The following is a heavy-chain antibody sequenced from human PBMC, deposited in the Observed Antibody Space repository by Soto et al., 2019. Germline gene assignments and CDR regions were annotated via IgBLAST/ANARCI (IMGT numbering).Heavy chain of an antibody. D-gene: IGHD3-3*01. CDR2: ISAYNGNT. CDR1: GYTFTGYG. J-gene: IGHJ4*02. CDR3: ARDTFADDFCSGYPLDY. V-gene: IGHV1-18*04. Sequence: GASVKVSCKASGYTFTGYGISWVRQAPGQGLEWMGWISAYNGNTNYAQKLQGRVTMTTDTSTSTAYMELRSLRSDDTAVYYCARDTFADDFCSGYPLDYWGQGTLATVSS.